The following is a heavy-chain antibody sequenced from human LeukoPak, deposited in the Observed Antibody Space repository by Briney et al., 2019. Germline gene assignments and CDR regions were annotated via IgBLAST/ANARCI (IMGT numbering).Heavy chain of an antibody. V-gene: IGHV3-21*04. CDR2: ISSSSSYI. CDR1: GFTFSSYS. D-gene: IGHD6-19*01. Sequence: KPGGSLRLSCAASGFTFSSYSMNWVRQAPGKGLEWVSSISSSSSYIYYADSVKGRFTISRDNAKNSLYLQMNSLRAEDTATYYCAKRGAGSGGLHYWGQGTLVTVSS. CDR3: AKRGAGSGGLHY. J-gene: IGHJ4*02.